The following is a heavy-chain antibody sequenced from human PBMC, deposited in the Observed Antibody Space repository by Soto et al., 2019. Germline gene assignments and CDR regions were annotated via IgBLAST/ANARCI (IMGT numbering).Heavy chain of an antibody. J-gene: IGHJ6*04. CDR2: IYPGDSDT. CDR3: ARHGLGYCSGGSCYSGYYDGMDV. Sequence: GESLKISCKGSGYSFTSYWIGWVRQIPGKGLEWMGIIYPGDSDTRYSPSFQGQVTISADKSISTAYLQWSSLKASDTAMYYCARHGLGYCSGGSCYSGYYDGMDVWGEGTTVTVSS. V-gene: IGHV5-51*01. CDR1: GYSFTSYW. D-gene: IGHD2-15*01.